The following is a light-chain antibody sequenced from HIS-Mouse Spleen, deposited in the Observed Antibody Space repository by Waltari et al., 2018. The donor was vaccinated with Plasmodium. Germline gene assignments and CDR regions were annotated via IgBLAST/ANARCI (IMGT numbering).Light chain of an antibody. CDR3: AAWDDSLNGVV. J-gene: IGLJ2*01. Sequence: QSVLTQPPSASGTPGQRVTISCSGSISSIGSNTVHWYQQPPGTAPKLLIYSNKPPPSGVPDRVAGSKSGTSASLAISGLQSEDEADYYCAAWDDSLNGVVFAGGTKLTVL. CDR1: ISSIGSNT. CDR2: SNK. V-gene: IGLV1-44*01.